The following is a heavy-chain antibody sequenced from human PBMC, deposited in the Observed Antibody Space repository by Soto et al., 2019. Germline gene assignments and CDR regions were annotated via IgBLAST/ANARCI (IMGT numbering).Heavy chain of an antibody. V-gene: IGHV3-11*01. CDR2: ISSSGSTI. CDR1: GFTFSDYY. CDR3: ARPVYEDIVLMVGSVGAVYYMDV. J-gene: IGHJ6*03. Sequence: GGSLRLSCAASGFTFSDYYMSWIRQAPGKGLEWVSYISSSGSTIYYADSVKGRFTISRDNAKNSLYLQMNSLRAEDTAVYYCARPVYEDIVLMVGSVGAVYYMDVWGKGTTVTVSS. D-gene: IGHD2-8*01.